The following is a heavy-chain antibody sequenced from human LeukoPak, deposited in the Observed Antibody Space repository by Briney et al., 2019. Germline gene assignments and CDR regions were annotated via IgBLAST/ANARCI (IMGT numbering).Heavy chain of an antibody. Sequence: PGGSLRLSCAASGFTFSNYAMHWVRQAPGKGLEWVALMSYDGSSKYYADSVKGRFTISRDNAKNSLYLQMNSLRAEDTAVYYCARMNGRGICSGGSCGKPTVFDYWGQGTLVTVSS. D-gene: IGHD2-15*01. V-gene: IGHV3-30-3*01. CDR3: ARMNGRGICSGGSCGKPTVFDY. CDR2: MSYDGSSK. CDR1: GFTFSNYA. J-gene: IGHJ4*02.